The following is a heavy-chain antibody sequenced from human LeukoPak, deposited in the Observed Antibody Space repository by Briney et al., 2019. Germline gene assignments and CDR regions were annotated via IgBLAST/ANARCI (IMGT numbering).Heavy chain of an antibody. Sequence: ASVKVSCKASGGTFSSYAISWVRQAPGQGLEWMGGIIPIFGTANYAQKFQGRVTITTDESTSTAYMELSSLRSEDTAVYYCARASEKAYSSSARITYFDYWGQGTLVTVSS. CDR1: GGTFSSYA. V-gene: IGHV1-69*05. J-gene: IGHJ4*02. CDR3: ARASEKAYSSSARITYFDY. D-gene: IGHD6-6*01. CDR2: IIPIFGTA.